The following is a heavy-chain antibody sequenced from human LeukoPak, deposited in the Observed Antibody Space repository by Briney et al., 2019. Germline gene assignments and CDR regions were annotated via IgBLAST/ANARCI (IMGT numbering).Heavy chain of an antibody. CDR3: AKDNYYGDYEVTSIFGVD. J-gene: IGHJ4*02. CDR1: GFTFSSHG. D-gene: IGHD4-17*01. Sequence: GGSLRLSCAASGFTFSSHGMPWVRQAPGKGLEWVAFIRYDGTNKYYADSMKGRFNISRDNFKNTLYLQMNSLRAEDTAVYYCAKDNYYGDYEVTSIFGVDWGQGTLVTVSS. CDR2: IRYDGTNK. V-gene: IGHV3-30*02.